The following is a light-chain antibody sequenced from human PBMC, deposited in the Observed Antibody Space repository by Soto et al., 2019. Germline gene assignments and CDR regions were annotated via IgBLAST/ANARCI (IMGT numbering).Light chain of an antibody. CDR3: CSYAGTYTDV. J-gene: IGLJ1*01. Sequence: QSALTQPRSVSGSPGQSVTISCTGTSSEVGGYNYVSWYQQHPGKAPKLMIYDVTERPSGVPDRFSGSKSGNTASLTISGLQAEDEADYYCCSYAGTYTDVFGTGTKLTVL. V-gene: IGLV2-11*01. CDR2: DVT. CDR1: SSEVGGYNY.